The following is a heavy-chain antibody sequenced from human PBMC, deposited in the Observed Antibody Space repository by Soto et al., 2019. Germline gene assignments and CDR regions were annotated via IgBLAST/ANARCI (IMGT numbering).Heavy chain of an antibody. D-gene: IGHD3-3*01. CDR3: ARGRAALRFLEWLPSALFDY. CDR1: GGSFSGYY. J-gene: IGHJ4*02. V-gene: IGHV4-34*01. CDR2: INHSGST. Sequence: SETLSLTCAVYGGSFSGYYWSWIRQPPGKGLEWIGEINHSGSTNYNPSLKSRVTISVDTSKNQFSLKLSSVIAADTAVYYCARGRAALRFLEWLPSALFDYWGQGTLVTVSS.